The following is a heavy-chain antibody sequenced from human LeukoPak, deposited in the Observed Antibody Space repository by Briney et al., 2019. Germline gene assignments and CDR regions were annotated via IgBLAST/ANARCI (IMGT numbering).Heavy chain of an antibody. J-gene: IGHJ4*02. CDR2: INPNSGGT. CDR3: ARDLRDYDTLTGYYY. CDR1: GYTFTGYY. Sequence: ASVTVSFKASGYTFTGYYMHWVRQAPGQGLEWMGWINPNSGGTNYAQKFQGRVTMTRDTSISTAYMELSRLRSDDTAVYYCARDLRDYDTLTGYYYWGQGTLVTVSS. V-gene: IGHV1-2*02. D-gene: IGHD3-9*01.